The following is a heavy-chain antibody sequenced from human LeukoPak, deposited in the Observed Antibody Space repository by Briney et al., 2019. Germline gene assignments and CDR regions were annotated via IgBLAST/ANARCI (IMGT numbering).Heavy chain of an antibody. CDR1: GFNFGVVA. Sequence: GGSLRFSCATSGFNFGVVAMDWIRQAPGKGLDWVGFIRHREYGGTADYVASVNGRFAFSRDYSKRIVYLQMNDLKPEDTGVYYCARQRAGYVDYWALRPRVSVSS. CDR3: ARQRAGYVDY. V-gene: IGHV3-49*03. J-gene: IGHJ4*02. CDR2: IRHREYGGTA.